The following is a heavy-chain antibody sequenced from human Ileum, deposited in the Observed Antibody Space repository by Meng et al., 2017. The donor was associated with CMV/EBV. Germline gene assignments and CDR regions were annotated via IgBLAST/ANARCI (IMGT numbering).Heavy chain of an antibody. J-gene: IGHJ4*02. CDR3: ARGSLTRYSSSWYPS. Sequence: GESLKISCAASGFTFSSYSMNWVRQAPGKGLEWVSSISSSSSYIYYADLVKGRFTISRDNAKNSLYLQMNSLRAEDTAVYYCARGSLTRYSSSWYPSWGQGTLVTVSS. CDR1: GFTFSSYS. V-gene: IGHV3-21*01. CDR2: ISSSSSYI. D-gene: IGHD6-13*01.